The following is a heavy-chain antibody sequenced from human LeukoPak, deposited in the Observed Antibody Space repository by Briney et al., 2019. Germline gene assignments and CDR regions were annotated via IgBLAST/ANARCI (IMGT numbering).Heavy chain of an antibody. D-gene: IGHD2-2*01. CDR1: GFTFSSYS. J-gene: IGHJ4*02. V-gene: IGHV3-21*04. Sequence: PGGSLRLSCAASGFTFSSYSMNWVRQAPGKGLEWVSSISSSSSYIYYADSVKGRFTISRDNSKNTLYLQMNSLRAEDTAVYYCAKEGCSSTSCYAFDYWGQGTLVTVSS. CDR3: AKEGCSSTSCYAFDY. CDR2: ISSSSSYI.